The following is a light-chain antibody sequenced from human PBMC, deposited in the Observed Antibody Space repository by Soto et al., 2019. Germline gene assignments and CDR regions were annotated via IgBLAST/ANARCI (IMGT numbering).Light chain of an antibody. V-gene: IGKV1-33*01. CDR2: DAS. J-gene: IGKJ5*01. Sequence: DIQMTQSPSSLSASVGDRVTITCQASQDISNYLDWYQHKPGKAPKLLIYDASNLETGVPSRFSGSGSGTDFTFTISSLQPEDVATYYCQQYDNLFLVFDQGTRLEIK. CDR3: QQYDNLFLV. CDR1: QDISNY.